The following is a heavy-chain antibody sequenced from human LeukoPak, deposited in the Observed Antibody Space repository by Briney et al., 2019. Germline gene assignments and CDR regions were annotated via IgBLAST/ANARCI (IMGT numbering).Heavy chain of an antibody. V-gene: IGHV3-23*01. CDR1: GFTFSSYA. CDR2: ISGSGDST. CDR3: AKDRGCTYGWMGFDY. D-gene: IGHD5-18*01. J-gene: IGHJ4*02. Sequence: QPGGSLRLSCAASGFTFSSYAMSWVRQAPGKGLEWVSGISGSGDSTYYADSVKGRFTISRDSSKNTLHLQMNSLRAEDTAVYYCAKDRGCTYGWMGFDYWGQGTLVTVSS.